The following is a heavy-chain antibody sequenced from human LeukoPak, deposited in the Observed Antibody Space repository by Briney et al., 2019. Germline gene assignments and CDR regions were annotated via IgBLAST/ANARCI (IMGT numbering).Heavy chain of an antibody. CDR3: ARDTYCSSTSCQPDYYYYGMDV. V-gene: IGHV3-9*01. CDR2: ISWNSGSI. J-gene: IGHJ6*02. CDR1: GFTFDDYA. D-gene: IGHD2-2*01. Sequence: PGGSLRLSCAASGFTFDDYAMHWVRQAPGKGLEWVSGISWNSGSIGYADSVKGRFTISRDNAKNSLYLQMNSLRAEDTALYYCARDTYCSSTSCQPDYYYYGMDVWGQGTTVTVSS.